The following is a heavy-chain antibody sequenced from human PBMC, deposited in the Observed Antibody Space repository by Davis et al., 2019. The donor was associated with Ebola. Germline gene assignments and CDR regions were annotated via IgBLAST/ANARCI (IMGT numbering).Heavy chain of an antibody. V-gene: IGHV4-59*01. Sequence: PSETLSLTCTVSGGSISSYYWSWIRQPPGKGLEWIGYIYYSGSTNYNPSLKSRVTISVDTSKNQLSLKLSSVTAADTAVYYCARVSPAYCSGGSCYFGYFQHWGQGTLVTVSS. J-gene: IGHJ1*01. CDR2: IYYSGST. D-gene: IGHD2-15*01. CDR3: ARVSPAYCSGGSCYFGYFQH. CDR1: GGSISSYY.